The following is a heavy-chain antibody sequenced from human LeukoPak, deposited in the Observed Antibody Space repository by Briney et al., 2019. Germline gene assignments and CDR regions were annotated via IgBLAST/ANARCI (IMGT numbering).Heavy chain of an antibody. CDR1: GYSISSGYY. CDR3: ARETTVSTRFDP. V-gene: IGHV4-38-2*02. D-gene: IGHD4-11*01. CDR2: IYHSGST. J-gene: IGHJ5*02. Sequence: SETLSLTCTVSGYSISSGYYWGWIRQPPGKGLEWIGSIYHSGSTYYNPSLKSRVTISVDTSKNQFSLKLSSVTAADTAVYYCARETTVSTRFDPWGQGTLVTVSS.